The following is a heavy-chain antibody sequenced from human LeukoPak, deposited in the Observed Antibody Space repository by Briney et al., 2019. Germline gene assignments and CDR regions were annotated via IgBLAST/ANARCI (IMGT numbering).Heavy chain of an antibody. D-gene: IGHD3-10*01. CDR3: ARRRMIRGVIIFDY. CDR1: GGSVSSGTYY. J-gene: IGHJ4*02. CDR2: VYFSGTS. V-gene: IGHV4-61*01. Sequence: SETLSLTCSVSGGSVSSGTYYETWIRQPPGKGLEWIGHVYFSGTSSYNPSLKSRVTISADTSKNQFSLKLISVTAADTAVYFCARRRMIRGVIIFDYWGPGALVTVSS.